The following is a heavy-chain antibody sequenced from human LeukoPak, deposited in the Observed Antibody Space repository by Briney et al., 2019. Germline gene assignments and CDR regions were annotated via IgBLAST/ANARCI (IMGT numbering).Heavy chain of an antibody. D-gene: IGHD3-22*01. CDR1: GFTFSSYW. CDR2: INSDGSST. V-gene: IGHV3-74*01. Sequence: GGSLRLSCAASGFTFSSYWMHWVRQAPGKGLVWVSRINSDGSSTSYADSVKGRFTIFRDNAKNTLYLQMNSLRAEDTAVYYCARGVWDYYDSSGYAPVDYWGQGTLVTVSS. J-gene: IGHJ4*02. CDR3: ARGVWDYYDSSGYAPVDY.